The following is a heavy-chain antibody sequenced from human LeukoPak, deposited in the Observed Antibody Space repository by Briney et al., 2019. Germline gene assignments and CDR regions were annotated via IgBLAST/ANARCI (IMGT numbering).Heavy chain of an antibody. CDR2: IYYSGST. D-gene: IGHD5-24*01. V-gene: IGHV4-59*01. Sequence: SETLSLTCTVSGGSISSYYWSWIRQPPGKGLEWVGYIYYSGSTNYNPSLKSRVTISVDTSKNQFSLKLSSVTAADTAVYYCARVFSDGYNWAYFDYWGQGTLVTVSS. CDR1: GGSISSYY. CDR3: ARVFSDGYNWAYFDY. J-gene: IGHJ4*02.